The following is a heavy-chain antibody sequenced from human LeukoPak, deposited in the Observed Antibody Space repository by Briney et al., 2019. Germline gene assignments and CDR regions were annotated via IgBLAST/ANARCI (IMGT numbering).Heavy chain of an antibody. CDR1: GYTFTSYT. CDR3: ARDCSSTSCYARGSFDY. V-gene: IGHV1-3*01. CDR2: INAGNGNT. J-gene: IGHJ4*02. D-gene: IGHD2-2*01. Sequence: ASVKVSCKASGYTFTSYTMHWVRQAPGQRLEWMGWINAGNGNTRYSQKFQGRVTISRDTSASTAYMELSSLRSEDTAVYYCARDCSSTSCYARGSFDYWGQGTLVTVSS.